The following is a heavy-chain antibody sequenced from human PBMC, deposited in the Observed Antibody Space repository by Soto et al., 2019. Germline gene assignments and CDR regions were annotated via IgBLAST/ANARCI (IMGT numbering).Heavy chain of an antibody. CDR1: GGSISSSSYY. CDR3: ARWKGSSGYYYSNWFDP. V-gene: IGHV4-61*05. J-gene: IGHJ5*02. Sequence: PXGTLSLTCTVSGGSISSSSYYWGWIRQPPGKGLEWIGYIYYSGSTNYNPSLKSRVTISVDTSKNQFSLKLSSVTAADTAVYYCARWKGSSGYYYSNWFDPWGQGTLVTVSS. D-gene: IGHD3-22*01. CDR2: IYYSGST.